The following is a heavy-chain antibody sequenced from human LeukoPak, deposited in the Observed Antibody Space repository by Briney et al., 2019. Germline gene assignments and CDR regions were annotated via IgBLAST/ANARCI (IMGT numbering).Heavy chain of an antibody. D-gene: IGHD5-24*01. CDR1: GFIINRNY. Sequence: PGGSLRLSCAASGFIINRNYMNWVRQAPGKGLEWVALIYAGGTTFYSGSVEGRFTISRDISKNMLYLQMNSLRAEDTAVYYCARGPGVDGVSHASFDSWGQGTLVTASS. J-gene: IGHJ4*02. CDR2: IYAGGTT. V-gene: IGHV3-53*01. CDR3: ARGPGVDGVSHASFDS.